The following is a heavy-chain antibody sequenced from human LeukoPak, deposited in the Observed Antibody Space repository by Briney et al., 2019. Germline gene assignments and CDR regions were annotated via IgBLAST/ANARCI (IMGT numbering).Heavy chain of an antibody. Sequence: GESLKISCKGSGYSFTSYWIGWVRQMPGKGLEWMGIIYPGDSDTRYGPSFQGQVTISADKSISTAYLQWSSLKASDTAMYYCARLIGYCSSTSCLYYYYYGMDVWGQGTTVTVSS. CDR1: GYSFTSYW. J-gene: IGHJ6*02. D-gene: IGHD2-2*01. V-gene: IGHV5-51*01. CDR3: ARLIGYCSSTSCLYYYYYGMDV. CDR2: IYPGDSDT.